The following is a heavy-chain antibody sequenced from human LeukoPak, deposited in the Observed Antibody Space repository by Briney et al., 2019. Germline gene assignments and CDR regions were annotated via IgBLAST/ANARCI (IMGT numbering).Heavy chain of an antibody. CDR3: ALAETSDAFDI. D-gene: IGHD6-19*01. CDR1: GFTFSDYY. Sequence: PGGSLRLSCAASGFTFSDYYMGWIRQAPGKGLEWVSYISSSGSTIYYADSVKGRFTISRDNAKNSLYLQMNSLRAEDTAVYYCALAETSDAFDIWGQGTMVTVSS. CDR2: ISSSGSTI. V-gene: IGHV3-11*01. J-gene: IGHJ3*02.